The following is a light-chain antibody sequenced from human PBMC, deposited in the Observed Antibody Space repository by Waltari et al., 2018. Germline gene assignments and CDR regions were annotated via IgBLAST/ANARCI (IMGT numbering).Light chain of an antibody. Sequence: DIQMTQSPSTLSASVRDRVTITCRASHSLRTYLAWYQQKPGKAPKLLIYKTSTLESGVPSRFSGSGSGTEFTLTISSLQPDDFATYYCQQYNSYSWTFGQGTEVDIK. CDR3: QQYNSYSWT. CDR2: KTS. CDR1: HSLRTY. J-gene: IGKJ1*01. V-gene: IGKV1-5*03.